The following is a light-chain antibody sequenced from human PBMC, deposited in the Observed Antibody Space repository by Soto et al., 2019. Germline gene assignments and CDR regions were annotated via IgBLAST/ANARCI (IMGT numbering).Light chain of an antibody. V-gene: IGKV3-20*01. CDR2: GAS. CDR3: QHSGNSLWT. J-gene: IGKJ1*01. Sequence: TRSAVALSLSPKEIGAPSCRARQSVASRNLAWYQQKSGQAPRLLIYGASSRAIHTPDRFSGSGSGTDFTLTISGLEPEDFALYYCQHSGNSLWTFGQGAK. CDR1: QSVASRN.